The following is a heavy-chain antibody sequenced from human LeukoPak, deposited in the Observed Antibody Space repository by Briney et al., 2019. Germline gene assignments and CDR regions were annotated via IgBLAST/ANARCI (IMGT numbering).Heavy chain of an antibody. CDR1: GYTFTSYY. V-gene: IGHV1-46*01. J-gene: IGHJ4*02. CDR3: ARGGGQRDKRGKGDY. CDR2: INPSGGST. D-gene: IGHD3-10*01. Sequence: ASVKVSCKASGYTFTSYYMHWVRQAPGQGLEWMGIINPSGGSTSYAQKLQGRVTMTRDTSTSKVYMELSSLRSEDTAVYYCARGGGQRDKRGKGDYWGQGTLVTVSS.